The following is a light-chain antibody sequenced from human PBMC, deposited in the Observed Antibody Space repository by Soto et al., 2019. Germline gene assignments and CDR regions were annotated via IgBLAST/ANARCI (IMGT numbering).Light chain of an antibody. J-gene: IGLJ2*01. V-gene: IGLV1-40*01. CDR3: QSYDSSLSVRGGV. CDR1: SSNIGAGYD. Sequence: QSALTQPPSVSGAPGQRVTISCTGSSSNIGAGYDVHWYQQLPGTAPKLLIYGNSNRPSGVPDRFSGSKSGTSASLAITGLQAEDEADYYCQSYDSSLSVRGGVFGGGTKLTVL. CDR2: GNS.